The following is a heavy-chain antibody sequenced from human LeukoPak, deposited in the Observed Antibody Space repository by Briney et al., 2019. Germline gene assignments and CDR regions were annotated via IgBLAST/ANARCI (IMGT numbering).Heavy chain of an antibody. CDR2: IVVGSGNT. J-gene: IGHJ4*02. D-gene: IGHD3/OR15-3a*01. Sequence: SVKVSCKASGFTFTSSAMQWVRQARGQRLEWIGWIVVGSGNTNYARKFQERVTITRDMSTSTAYMELSSLRSEDTAVYYCAADVLGTGYHFDYWGQGTLVTVSS. CDR1: GFTFTSSA. V-gene: IGHV1-58*02. CDR3: AADVLGTGYHFDY.